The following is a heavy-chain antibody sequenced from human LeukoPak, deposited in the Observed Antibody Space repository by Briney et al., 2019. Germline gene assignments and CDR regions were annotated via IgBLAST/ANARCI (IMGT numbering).Heavy chain of an antibody. CDR1: GFTFSSYG. D-gene: IGHD5-18*01. J-gene: IGHJ3*02. V-gene: IGHV3-30*18. Sequence: GGSLRLSCAASGFTFSSYGMHWVRQAPGKGLEWVAVISYDGSNKYYADSVKGRFTISRDNSKNTLYLQMNSLRAEDTAVYYCAKGMSAMAKSDAFDIWGQGTMVTVSS. CDR2: ISYDGSNK. CDR3: AKGMSAMAKSDAFDI.